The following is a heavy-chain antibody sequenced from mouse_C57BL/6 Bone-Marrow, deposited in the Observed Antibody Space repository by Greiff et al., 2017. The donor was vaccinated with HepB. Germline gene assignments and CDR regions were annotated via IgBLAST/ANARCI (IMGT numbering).Heavy chain of an antibody. D-gene: IGHD1-1*01. CDR2: ILPGSGST. J-gene: IGHJ4*01. CDR1: GYTFTGYW. CDR3: AREEDYYGSSSYAMDY. Sequence: QVQLQQSGAELMKPGASVKLSCKATGYTFTGYWIEWVKQRPGHGLEWIGEILPGSGSTNYNEKFKGKATFTADTSSITAYMQLSSLTTEDSAIYYCAREEDYYGSSSYAMDYWGQGTSVTVSS. V-gene: IGHV1-9*01.